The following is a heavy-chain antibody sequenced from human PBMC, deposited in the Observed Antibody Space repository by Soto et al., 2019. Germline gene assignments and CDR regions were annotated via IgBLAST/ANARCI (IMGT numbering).Heavy chain of an antibody. CDR3: SRRGDSHYSYGLDL. V-gene: IGHV1-8*01. Sequence: QVQLVQSGAEVKKPGASVKVSCKASGYTFTSFDINWVRQATGQGPEWMGWMNPNSGDTGYAQKIQGRVTMTKDTSTSTDDRELGSLRSEDTAVYFCSRRGDSHYSYGLDLWGQGTTVTGSS. D-gene: IGHD2-21*02. CDR2: MNPNSGDT. J-gene: IGHJ6*02. CDR1: GYTFTSFD.